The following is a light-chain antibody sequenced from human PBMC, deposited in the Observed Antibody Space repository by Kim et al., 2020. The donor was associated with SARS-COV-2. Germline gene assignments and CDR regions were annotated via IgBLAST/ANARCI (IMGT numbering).Light chain of an antibody. CDR2: DAS. J-gene: IGKJ4*01. CDR1: RSVSAS. V-gene: IGKV3-11*01. CDR3: QQRSNWPLT. Sequence: SPGEGATLSCRASRSVSASLAWYQQRPGQAPRLLIYDASNRATGIPARFSGSGSGTDFTLSISSLEPEDFAVYFCQQRSNWPLTFGGGTKVDI.